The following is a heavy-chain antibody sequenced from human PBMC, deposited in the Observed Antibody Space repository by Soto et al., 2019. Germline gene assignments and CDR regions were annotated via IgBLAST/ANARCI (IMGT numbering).Heavy chain of an antibody. CDR3: ARQIYDSDTGPNFQYYFDS. D-gene: IGHD3-22*01. J-gene: IGHJ4*02. Sequence: GESLKISCKGSGYSFAGYWITWVRQKPGKGLEWMGRIDPSNSQTYYSPSFRGHVTISVTKSITTVFLQWSSLRASDTAMYYCARQIYDSDTGPNFQYYFDSWGQGTPVTVSS. V-gene: IGHV5-10-1*01. CDR2: IDPSNSQT. CDR1: GYSFAGYW.